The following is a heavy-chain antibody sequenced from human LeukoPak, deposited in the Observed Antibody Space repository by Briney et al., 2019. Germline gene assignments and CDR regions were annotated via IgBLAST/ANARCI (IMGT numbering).Heavy chain of an antibody. CDR1: GYSFTTYW. J-gene: IGHJ4*02. V-gene: IGHV5-51*01. D-gene: IGHD6-19*01. Sequence: GESLKASCTGSGYSFTTYWNGWVPQMPGKGLEWMGSIYPGDSDTTYNPSFQGQVTISADKSISTAYLQWNSPKASDTSMYYCAVGVAGRFAFWGQGTLVIVSS. CDR2: IYPGDSDT. CDR3: AVGVAGRFAF.